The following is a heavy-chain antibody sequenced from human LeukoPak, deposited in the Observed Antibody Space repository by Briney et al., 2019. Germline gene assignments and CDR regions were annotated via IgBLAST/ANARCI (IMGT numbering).Heavy chain of an antibody. D-gene: IGHD3-16*01. CDR2: IYYSGST. Sequence: SETLSLTCTVSGGSISSSSYYWGWIRQPPGKGLEWIGSIYYSGSTNYNPPLKSRVTISVDTSKNQFSLRLSSVTAADTAVYYCARRGWYFDLWGRGTLVTVSS. V-gene: IGHV4-39*07. J-gene: IGHJ2*01. CDR1: GGSISSSSYY. CDR3: ARRGWYFDL.